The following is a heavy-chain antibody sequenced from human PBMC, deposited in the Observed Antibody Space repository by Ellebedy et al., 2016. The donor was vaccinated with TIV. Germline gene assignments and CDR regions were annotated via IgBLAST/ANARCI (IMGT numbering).Heavy chain of an antibody. J-gene: IGHJ4*02. V-gene: IGHV1-46*01. CDR1: GYTFTSYY. CDR2: INPSGGST. D-gene: IGHD3-22*01. CDR3: AMSMIVELDY. Sequence: ASVKVSXXASGYTFTSYYMHWVRQAPGQGLEWMGIINPSGGSTSYAQKFQGRVTMTRDTSTSTVYMELSSLRSEDTAVYYCAMSMIVELDYWGQGTLVTVSS.